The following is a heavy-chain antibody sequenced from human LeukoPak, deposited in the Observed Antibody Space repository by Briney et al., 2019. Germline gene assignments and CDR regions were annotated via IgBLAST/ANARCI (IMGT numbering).Heavy chain of an antibody. J-gene: IGHJ3*02. Sequence: GASVKVSCKASGYTFTGYYIHWVRQAPGQGLEWMGWINPNSGGTNYAQKFQGWVTMTSDTSIGTAYMELSRLRSDDTAMYYCATTKWLDRSWAFDIWGQGTMVTVSS. V-gene: IGHV1-2*04. CDR3: ATTKWLDRSWAFDI. CDR1: GYTFTGYY. CDR2: INPNSGGT. D-gene: IGHD5-12*01.